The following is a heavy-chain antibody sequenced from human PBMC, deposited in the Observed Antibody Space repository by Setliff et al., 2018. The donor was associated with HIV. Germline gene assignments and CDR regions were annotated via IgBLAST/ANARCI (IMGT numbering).Heavy chain of an antibody. CDR1: GGSISGYY. D-gene: IGHD2-8*01. CDR2: IYTRGST. Sequence: SETLSLTCTVSGGSISGYYWGWIRQPPGKGLEWIGYIYTRGSTNYNPSLKSRVTISVDTSKNQFSLKLTSVTAADPAVYYCARRSAGMYANSIDYWGQGTLVTVSS. CDR3: ARRSAGMYANSIDY. V-gene: IGHV4-4*09. J-gene: IGHJ4*02.